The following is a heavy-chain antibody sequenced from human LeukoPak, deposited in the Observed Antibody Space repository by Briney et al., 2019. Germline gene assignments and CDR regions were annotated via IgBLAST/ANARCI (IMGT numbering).Heavy chain of an antibody. V-gene: IGHV4-34*01. CDR3: ARPVSHYYYYYMDV. D-gene: IGHD5/OR15-5a*01. CDR2: INHSGST. J-gene: IGHJ6*03. CDR1: GGSFSGYY. Sequence: PSETLSLTCAVYGGSFSGYYWSWIRQPPGKGLEWIGEINHSGSTNYNPSLKSRVTISVDTSKNQFSLKLSSVTAADTAVYYCARPVSHYYYYYMDVWGKGTTVTVSS.